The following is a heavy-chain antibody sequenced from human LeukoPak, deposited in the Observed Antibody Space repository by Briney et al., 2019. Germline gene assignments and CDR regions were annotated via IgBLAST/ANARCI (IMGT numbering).Heavy chain of an antibody. V-gene: IGHV4-34*03. CDR2: IYHSGST. J-gene: IGHJ4*02. CDR1: SDSLSSYY. Sequence: SETLSLTCAVHSDSLSSYYRTWIRQPPGKGLEWIGEIYHSGSTNYNPSLKSRVTISVDKSKNQFSLKLSSVTAADTAVYYCSCFSNYFDYWGQGTLVTVSS. CDR3: SCFSNYFDY. D-gene: IGHD2/OR15-2a*01.